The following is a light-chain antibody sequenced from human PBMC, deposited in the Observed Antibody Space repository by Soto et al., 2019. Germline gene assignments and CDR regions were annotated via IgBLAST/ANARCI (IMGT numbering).Light chain of an antibody. J-gene: IGLJ1*01. CDR3: SSYSSSSITYV. CDR1: KYDIGAYNF. Sequence: QSVLTQPASVSGSPGQSITISCTGTKYDIGAYNFVSWYQQHPGKAPKLMIYEVSNRPSGVSNRFSGSKSGSTASLTISGLQTEDEADYHCSSYSSSSITYVVGNRTKVTVL. V-gene: IGLV2-14*01. CDR2: EVS.